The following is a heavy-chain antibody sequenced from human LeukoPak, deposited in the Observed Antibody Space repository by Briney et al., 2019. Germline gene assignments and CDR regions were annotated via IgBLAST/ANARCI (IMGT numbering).Heavy chain of an antibody. J-gene: IGHJ5*02. CDR1: GYTFTSYA. V-gene: IGHV1-3*01. D-gene: IGHD3-10*01. CDR3: ARDNKVRGVSVWFDP. CDR2: INAGNGNT. Sequence: ASVKVSCKASGYTFTSYAMHWVRQAPGQRLEWMGWINAGNGNTKYSQKLQGRVTITRDTSASTAYMELSSLRSEDTAVYYCARDNKVRGVSVWFDPWGQGTLVTVSS.